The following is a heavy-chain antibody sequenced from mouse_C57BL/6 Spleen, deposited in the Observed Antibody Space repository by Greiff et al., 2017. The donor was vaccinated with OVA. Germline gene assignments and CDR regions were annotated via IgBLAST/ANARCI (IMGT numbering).Heavy chain of an antibody. Sequence: EVKLMESGPGLVKPSQSLSLTCSVTGYSITSGYYWNWIRQFPGNKLEWMGYISYDGSNNYNPSLKNRISITRDTSKNQFFLKLNSVTTEDTATYYCARDQGYYFDYWGKGTTLTVSS. J-gene: IGHJ2*01. V-gene: IGHV3-6*01. D-gene: IGHD3-2*02. CDR2: ISYDGSN. CDR1: GYSITSGYY. CDR3: ARDQGYYFDY.